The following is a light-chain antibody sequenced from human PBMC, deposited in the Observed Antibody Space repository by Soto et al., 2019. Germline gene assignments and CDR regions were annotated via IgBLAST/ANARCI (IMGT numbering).Light chain of an antibody. V-gene: IGKV3-11*01. J-gene: IGKJ4*01. Sequence: EIVLTQSPATLSLSPGERATLSCRTSQRVSSYLARYQQKPSQATRLLIYDASNRATGIPARFSGSGSGTDFTLTISSLEPEDFAVYYCQQRSNWPLTFGGGTKVDIK. CDR2: DAS. CDR3: QQRSNWPLT. CDR1: QRVSSY.